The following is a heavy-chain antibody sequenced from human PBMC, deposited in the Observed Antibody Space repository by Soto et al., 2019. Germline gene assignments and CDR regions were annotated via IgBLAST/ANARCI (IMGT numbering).Heavy chain of an antibody. V-gene: IGHV3-11*06. D-gene: IGHD6-13*01. CDR3: ARLRASSWYMGGYLDY. CDR1: GFTFSDYY. J-gene: IGHJ4*02. CDR2: IVTSSAYT. Sequence: VGSLRLSCVASGFTFSDYYMGWVRQAPGKGLEYISYIVTSSAYTNYADSVKGRFSISRDNAKNSLHLVMNSLRAEDSGVYYCARLRASSWYMGGYLDYWGLGTQVTVSS.